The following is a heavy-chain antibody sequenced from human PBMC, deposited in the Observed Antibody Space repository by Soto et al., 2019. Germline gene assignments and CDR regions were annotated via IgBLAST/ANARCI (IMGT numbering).Heavy chain of an antibody. CDR3: AVRRSGGATDRGFDY. CDR1: GGSISSSNW. CDR2: IYHSGST. Sequence: QVQLQETGPGLVKPSGTLSLTCAVSGGSISSSNWWSWVRQPPGKGLEWIGEIYHSGSTNYNPSLKSRVTISVDKSKNQFSLKLSSVTAADTAVYYCAVRRSGGATDRGFDYWGQGTLVTVSS. V-gene: IGHV4-4*02. D-gene: IGHD1-26*01. J-gene: IGHJ4*02.